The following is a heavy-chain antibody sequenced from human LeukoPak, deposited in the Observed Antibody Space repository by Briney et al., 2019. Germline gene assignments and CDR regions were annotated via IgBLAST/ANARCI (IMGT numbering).Heavy chain of an antibody. Sequence: GGSLRLSGPASGFTFSSYGMHWDRPAPGKGLEWVAVIWYDGSNKYYADSVKGRFTISRDNSKNTLYLQMNSLRAEDTAVYYCARDHGIAVAGTLVYWGQGTLVTVSS. J-gene: IGHJ4*02. D-gene: IGHD6-19*01. CDR3: ARDHGIAVAGTLVY. CDR2: IWYDGSNK. CDR1: GFTFSSYG. V-gene: IGHV3-33*01.